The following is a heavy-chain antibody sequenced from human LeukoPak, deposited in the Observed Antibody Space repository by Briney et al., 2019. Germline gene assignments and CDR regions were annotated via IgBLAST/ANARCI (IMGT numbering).Heavy chain of an antibody. D-gene: IGHD3-10*01. CDR2: IYSGGST. CDR3: AKDMAAYYYASGNIDY. V-gene: IGHV3-53*05. CDR1: GFTVSNNY. J-gene: IGHJ4*02. Sequence: PGGSLRLSCAATGFTVSNNYMSWVRQAPGRGLEWVSVIYSGGSTDYADSVKGRFTISRDNSKNSLYLQMNSLRAEDTALYYCAKDMAAYYYASGNIDYWGQGTLVTVSS.